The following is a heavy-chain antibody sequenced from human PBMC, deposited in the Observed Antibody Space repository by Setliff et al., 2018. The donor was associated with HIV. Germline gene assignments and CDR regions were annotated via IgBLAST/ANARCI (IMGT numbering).Heavy chain of an antibody. CDR1: GFTFSDYS. D-gene: IGHD3-9*01. Sequence: GGSLRLSCVASGFTFSDYSMNWVRQAPGKGLEWVSYINNISSTISYADSVKGRFTISRDNARNTVFLQMNSLRAEDSAVYYCARGDQTGYYTTYYYYMDVWGLGTTVTVSS. V-gene: IGHV3-48*04. J-gene: IGHJ6*03. CDR3: ARGDQTGYYTTYYYYMDV. CDR2: INNISSTI.